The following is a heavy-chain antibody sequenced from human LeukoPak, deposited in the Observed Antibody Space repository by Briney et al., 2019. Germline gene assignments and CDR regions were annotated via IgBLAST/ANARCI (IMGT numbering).Heavy chain of an antibody. J-gene: IGHJ5*02. D-gene: IGHD1-26*01. CDR1: GGSISSGSYY. CDR3: ARDLFILGVNLDWFDP. Sequence: SETLSLTCTVSGGSISSGSYYWGWIRQPPGKVLEWIGSIYYSGSTYYNPSLKSRVTISVDTSKNQFSLKLTSVTAADTAVYYCARDLFILGVNLDWFDPWGQGTLATVSS. V-gene: IGHV4-39*07. CDR2: IYYSGST.